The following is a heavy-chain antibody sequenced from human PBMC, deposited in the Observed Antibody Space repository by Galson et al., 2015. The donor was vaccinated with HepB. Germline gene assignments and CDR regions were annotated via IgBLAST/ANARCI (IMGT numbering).Heavy chain of an antibody. J-gene: IGHJ4*02. D-gene: IGHD4-17*01. CDR3: TKYGDYSPGLNFDY. Sequence: SLRLSCAASGFTFSDSSMHWVRQASGKGLEWVGRIRTKTNNYATAYAASVRGRFTISRDDSKNTAYLQMNSLRTEDTAVYYCTKYGDYSPGLNFDYWGQGALVTVSS. CDR1: GFTFSDSS. V-gene: IGHV3-73*01. CDR2: IRTKTNNYAT.